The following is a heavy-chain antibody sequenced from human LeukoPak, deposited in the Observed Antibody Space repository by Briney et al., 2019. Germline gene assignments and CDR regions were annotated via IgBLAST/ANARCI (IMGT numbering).Heavy chain of an antibody. D-gene: IGHD2-2*01. CDR1: GGSISSGSYY. V-gene: IGHV4-61*09. CDR2: IFTSVNT. Sequence: SETLSLTCTVSGGSISSGSYYWSWIRQPAGKGLEWIGHIFTSVNTNYNPSLKSRVTISVDTSKNQFSLKLSSVTAADTAVYYCASSYCSSTSCKGGYWGQGTLVTVSS. CDR3: ASSYCSSTSCKGGY. J-gene: IGHJ4*02.